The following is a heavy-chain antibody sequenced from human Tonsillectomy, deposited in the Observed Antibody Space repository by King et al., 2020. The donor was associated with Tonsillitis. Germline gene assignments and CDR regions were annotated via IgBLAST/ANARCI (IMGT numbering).Heavy chain of an antibody. J-gene: IGHJ4*02. CDR3: TTFWSGYFDY. CDR2: IDQDGSEK. Sequence: VQLVESGGGLVQPGGSLRLSCAASGFTFSNYWMSWVRQAPGKRLEWVANIDQDGSEKFYVDSVKGRFTISRDNAKNSLYLQMNSLRAEDTAVYFCTTFWSGYFDYWGQATLVTVSS. D-gene: IGHD3-3*01. CDR1: GFTFSNYW. V-gene: IGHV3-7*01.